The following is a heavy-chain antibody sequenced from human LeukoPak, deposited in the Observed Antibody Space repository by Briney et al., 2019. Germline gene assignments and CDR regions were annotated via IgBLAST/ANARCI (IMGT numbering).Heavy chain of an antibody. Sequence: GGSLRLSCAASGFTFGSYEMNWVRQAPGKGLEWVSYISSSGSTIYYADSVKGRFTISRDNAKNSLYLQMNSLRAEDTAVYYCASCSSWYDYWGQGTLVTVSS. CDR2: ISSSGSTI. J-gene: IGHJ4*02. V-gene: IGHV3-48*03. CDR3: ASCSSWYDY. CDR1: GFTFGSYE. D-gene: IGHD6-13*01.